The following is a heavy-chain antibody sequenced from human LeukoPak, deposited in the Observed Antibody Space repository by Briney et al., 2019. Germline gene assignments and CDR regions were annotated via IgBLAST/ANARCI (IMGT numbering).Heavy chain of an antibody. CDR2: ISYDGSNE. CDR3: AGSWFYRDYFEY. D-gene: IGHD3-10*01. V-gene: IGHV3-30*03. Sequence: GGSLRLSCAASGFPFSNYGMHWVRQAPGTGLEWVAVISYDGSNEYYADSVKGRFPISRDNSKNTLYLQMNSLRAEDTAVYYCAGSWFYRDYFEYWGQGTLVTVSS. J-gene: IGHJ4*02. CDR1: GFPFSNYG.